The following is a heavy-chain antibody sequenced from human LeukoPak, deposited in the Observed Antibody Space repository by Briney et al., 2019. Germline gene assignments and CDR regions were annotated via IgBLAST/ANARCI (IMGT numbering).Heavy chain of an antibody. V-gene: IGHV5-51*01. Sequence: GESLKISFKGSGYRFTSYWIGWVRQMPGKGLEWMGIIYPGDSDTRYSPSFQGQVTISADKSISTAYLQWSSLKASDTAMYYCARRGELRLGELSPFDYWGQGTLVTVSS. D-gene: IGHD3-16*02. CDR2: IYPGDSDT. CDR3: ARRGELRLGELSPFDY. CDR1: GYRFTSYW. J-gene: IGHJ4*02.